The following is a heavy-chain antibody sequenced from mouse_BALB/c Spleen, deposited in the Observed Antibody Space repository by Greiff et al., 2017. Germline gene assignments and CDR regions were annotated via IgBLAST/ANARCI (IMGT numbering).Heavy chain of an antibody. Sequence: VQLQQTGPELVKPGASVKISCKASGYSFTDYIMLWVKQSHGKSLEWIGNINPYYGSTSYNLKFKGKATLTVDKSSSTAYMQLNSLTSEDSAVYYCARYYDYDWYFDVWGAGTTVTVAS. CDR3: ARYYDYDWYFDV. CDR1: GYSFTDYI. CDR2: INPYYGST. D-gene: IGHD2-4*01. V-gene: IGHV1-39*01. J-gene: IGHJ1*01.